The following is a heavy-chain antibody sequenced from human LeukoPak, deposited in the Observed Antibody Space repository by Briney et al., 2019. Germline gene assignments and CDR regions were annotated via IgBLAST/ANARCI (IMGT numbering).Heavy chain of an antibody. CDR1: GFTFSSYG. V-gene: IGHV3-30*02. J-gene: IGHJ4*02. Sequence: GGSLRLSCAASGFTFSSYGMHWVRQAPGKGLEWVAFIRYDGSNKYYADSVKGRFTISRDNSKNTLYLQMNSLRAEDTAVYYCAKDQDDFWSGYSDYWGQGTLVTVSS. CDR3: AKDQDDFWSGYSDY. D-gene: IGHD3-3*01. CDR2: IRYDGSNK.